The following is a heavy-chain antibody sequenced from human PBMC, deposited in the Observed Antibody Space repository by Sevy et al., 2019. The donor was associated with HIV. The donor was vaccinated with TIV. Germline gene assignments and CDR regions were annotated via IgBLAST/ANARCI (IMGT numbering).Heavy chain of an antibody. Sequence: GGCLRLSCTASGFTFSDYYMSWIRQAPGKGLEWVSYISTSSSYTSYPDSVKGQFTISRDNAKNSLYLQMNSRRVEYTAVYYCARVTDNHGQKYFDYWGQGTMVTVSS. J-gene: IGHJ4*02. CDR3: ARVTDNHGQKYFDY. D-gene: IGHD1-1*01. CDR2: ISTSSSYT. V-gene: IGHV3-11*06. CDR1: GFTFSDYY.